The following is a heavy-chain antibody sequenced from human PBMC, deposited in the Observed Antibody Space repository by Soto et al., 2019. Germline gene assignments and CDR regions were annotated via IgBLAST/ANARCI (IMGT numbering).Heavy chain of an antibody. CDR3: ARHQYWNDGSLFDY. CDR1: GGSISSSSYY. Sequence: SETLSLTCTVSGGSISSSSYYWGWIRQPPGKGLEWIGSIYYSGSTYYNPSLKSRVTISVDTSKNQFSLKLSSVTAADTAVYYCARHQYWNDGSLFDYWGQGTLVTVSS. J-gene: IGHJ4*02. D-gene: IGHD1-1*01. V-gene: IGHV4-39*01. CDR2: IYYSGST.